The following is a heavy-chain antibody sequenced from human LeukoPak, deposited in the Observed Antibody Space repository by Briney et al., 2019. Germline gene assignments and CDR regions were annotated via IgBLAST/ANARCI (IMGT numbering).Heavy chain of an antibody. V-gene: IGHV3-48*04. Sequence: GGSLRLSCAASGFTFSSYSMNWVRQAPGKGLEWVSYISSSSSTIYYADSVKGRFTISRDNAKNSLYLQMNSLRAEDTAVYYCARDRAYYDSSGYFGPFDYWGQGTLVTVSS. D-gene: IGHD3-22*01. CDR2: ISSSSSTI. CDR1: GFTFSSYS. CDR3: ARDRAYYDSSGYFGPFDY. J-gene: IGHJ4*02.